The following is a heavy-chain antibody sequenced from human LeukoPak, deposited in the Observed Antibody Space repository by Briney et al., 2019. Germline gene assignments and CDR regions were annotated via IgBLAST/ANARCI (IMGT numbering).Heavy chain of an antibody. CDR1: GFTFDDYA. CDR3: AKVTGGHYYGSGSIFDY. D-gene: IGHD3-10*01. Sequence: PGGSLRLSCAASGFTFDDYAMHWVRQAPGKGLEWVSGISWNSGSIGYADSVKGRFTISRDNAKNSLYLQMNSLRAEDTALYYCAKVTGGHYYGSGSIFDYWGQGTLVTVSS. CDR2: ISWNSGSI. J-gene: IGHJ4*02. V-gene: IGHV3-9*01.